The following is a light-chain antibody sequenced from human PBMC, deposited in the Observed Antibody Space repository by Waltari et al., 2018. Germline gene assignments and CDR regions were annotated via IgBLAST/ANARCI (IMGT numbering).Light chain of an antibody. V-gene: IGLV2-8*01. CDR3: SSAAGSNNLV. Sequence: QSALTQPPSASGSPGQSVTISCTGTSSAVGGYNDVSWYQQHPGTAPKLMIYEVSKRPSGVPDRFSGSKSGNTASLTVSGLQAEDEADYYCSSAAGSNNLVFGGGTKLTVL. CDR2: EVS. J-gene: IGLJ2*01. CDR1: SSAVGGYND.